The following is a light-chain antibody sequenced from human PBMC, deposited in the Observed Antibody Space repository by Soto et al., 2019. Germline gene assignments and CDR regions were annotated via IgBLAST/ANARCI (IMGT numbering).Light chain of an antibody. CDR3: QQSYSTPVT. Sequence: DIQMTQSPSSLSASVGDRVTITCRASQSITYYLNWYQQKPGKVPKVLIYAASNLQSGVPSRFSGSGSGTDFTLTISSLQPEDFATYYCQQSYSTPVTFGQGTKVEIK. V-gene: IGKV1-39*01. CDR1: QSITYY. J-gene: IGKJ1*01. CDR2: AAS.